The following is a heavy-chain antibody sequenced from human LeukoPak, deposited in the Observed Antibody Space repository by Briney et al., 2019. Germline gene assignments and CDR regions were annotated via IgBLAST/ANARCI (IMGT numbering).Heavy chain of an antibody. V-gene: IGHV1-2*02. CDR2: INPNSGGT. Sequence: SLKLSCKVSGYTFTGYYMPWVRQAPGQALEGMGWINPNSGGTNYAQKFQGRVTMTRDTSISTAYMELSRLRSDDTAVYYCARERRLDRNWFDPWGQGTLVTVSS. J-gene: IGHJ5*02. D-gene: IGHD5-12*01. CDR3: ARERRLDRNWFDP. CDR1: GYTFTGYY.